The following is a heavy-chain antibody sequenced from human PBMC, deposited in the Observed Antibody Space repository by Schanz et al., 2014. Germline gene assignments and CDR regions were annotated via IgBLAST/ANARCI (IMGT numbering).Heavy chain of an antibody. J-gene: IGHJ4*02. CDR2: IWYDGSNK. Sequence: QVQLVESGGGVVQPGRSLRLSCAASGFTFNSYGMHWVRQAPGKGLEWVAFIWYDGSNKYYADSVKGRFTISRDNSKTTLYGQRNSLRAEDTAVYYCAKSMYSTSWAFDFWGQGAQVTVSS. CDR3: AKSMYSTSWAFDF. CDR1: GFTFNSYG. V-gene: IGHV3-33*06. D-gene: IGHD2-2*01.